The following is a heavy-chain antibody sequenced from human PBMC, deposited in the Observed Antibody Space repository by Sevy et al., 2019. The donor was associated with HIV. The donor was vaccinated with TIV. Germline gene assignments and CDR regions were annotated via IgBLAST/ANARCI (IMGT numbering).Heavy chain of an antibody. CDR2: ISSSSSYI. D-gene: IGHD6-13*01. CDR1: GFTFSSYS. V-gene: IGHV3-21*01. J-gene: IGHJ4*02. Sequence: GGSLRLSCAASGFTFSSYSMNWVRQAPGKGLEWVSSISSSSSYIYYADSVKGRFTISRDNAKNSLYLQMNSLRAEDTAVYYCARDRGEQQLVTFDYWGQATLVTVSS. CDR3: ARDRGEQQLVTFDY.